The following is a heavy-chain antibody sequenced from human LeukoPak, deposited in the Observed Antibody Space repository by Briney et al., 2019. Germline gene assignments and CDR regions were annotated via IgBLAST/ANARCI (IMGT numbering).Heavy chain of an antibody. CDR3: ARVWQDYSNTDY. D-gene: IGHD4-11*01. Sequence: GGSLRLSCAASGFTFSSYHMNWVRQAPGKGLEWVSYISSSSDLTYYADSVKGRFAISRDNARNSLYLQMNSLRAEDTAVYYCARVWQDYSNTDYWGQGALVTVSS. J-gene: IGHJ4*02. V-gene: IGHV3-48*01. CDR2: ISSSSDLT. CDR1: GFTFSSYH.